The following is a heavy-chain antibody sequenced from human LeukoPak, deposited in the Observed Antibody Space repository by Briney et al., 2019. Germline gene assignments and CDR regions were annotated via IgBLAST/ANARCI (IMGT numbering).Heavy chain of an antibody. D-gene: IGHD3-22*01. V-gene: IGHV4-38-2*02. J-gene: IGHJ3*02. CDR3: ARARAYYYDGGDAFDI. Sequence: SETLSLTCTVSGYSISNGYYWGWIRQPPGKGLEWIGSIYHSGSTYYNPSLKSRVTMSVDMSTRQISLKLSSVTAADAAVYYCARARAYYYDGGDAFDIWGQGTMVTVSS. CDR2: IYHSGST. CDR1: GYSISNGYY.